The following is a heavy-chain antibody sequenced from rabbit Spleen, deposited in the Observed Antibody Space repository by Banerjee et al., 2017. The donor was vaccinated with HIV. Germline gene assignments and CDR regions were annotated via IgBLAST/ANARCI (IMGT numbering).Heavy chain of an antibody. CDR3: AREYGSSAGYFNL. J-gene: IGHJ4*01. V-gene: IGHV1S40*01. Sequence: QSLEESGGGLLKTEGSLTLTCKASGFSFSSNYYMCWVRQAPGKRPEWIACIYAGSSGRTYYASWAKGRFTITRSTSLNTVTLQMTSLTAADTATYFCAREYGSSAGYFNLWAQGPWSPS. D-gene: IGHD1-1*01. CDR1: GFSFSSNYY. CDR2: IYAGSSGRT.